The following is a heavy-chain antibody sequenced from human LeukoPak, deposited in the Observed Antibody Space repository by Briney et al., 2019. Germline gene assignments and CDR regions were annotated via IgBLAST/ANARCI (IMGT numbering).Heavy chain of an antibody. V-gene: IGHV1-8*03. CDR1: GYTFTRYD. CDR3: ARVDGSPDS. D-gene: IGHD2-15*01. J-gene: IGHJ5*02. CDR2: VNPKSGNT. Sequence: GASVKVSCKASGYTFTRYDINWVRQATGEGLEWMGWVNPKSGNTGSAQKFQGRVTITRDTSINTAYMELSSLRPEDTGVYYCARVDGSPDSWGQGTLVTVSS.